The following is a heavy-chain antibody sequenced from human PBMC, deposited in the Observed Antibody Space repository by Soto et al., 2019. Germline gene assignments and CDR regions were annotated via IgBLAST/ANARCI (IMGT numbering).Heavy chain of an antibody. J-gene: IGHJ4*02. V-gene: IGHV3-30*18. CDR3: GKDLMGEQWLGVMHY. CDR2: LSHDGDKE. D-gene: IGHD6-19*01. Sequence: QVQLEESGGNVVQPGRSLRLSCAASGFSFSDYGMHWVRQAPGKGLESVALLSHDGDKEYYADSVKGRFTISRDNSKNTVFLQMNSLRPEDTAVYYCGKDLMGEQWLGVMHYWGQGTLVTVSS. CDR1: GFSFSDYG.